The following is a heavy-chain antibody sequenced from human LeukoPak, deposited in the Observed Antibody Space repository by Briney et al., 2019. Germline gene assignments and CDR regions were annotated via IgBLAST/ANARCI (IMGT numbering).Heavy chain of an antibody. D-gene: IGHD6-19*01. CDR3: ANSRQWLAFDS. CDR2: TYHSGT. CDR1: GGSITNYF. J-gene: IGHJ4*02. Sequence: SETLSLTCNVSGGSITNYFWSWMRQAPGEALQWIGNTYHSGTNYNPSLKSRVTISVDTAKNQFSLRLTAVTAADTAVYCCANSRQWLAFDSWGQGILVTVSS. V-gene: IGHV4-4*09.